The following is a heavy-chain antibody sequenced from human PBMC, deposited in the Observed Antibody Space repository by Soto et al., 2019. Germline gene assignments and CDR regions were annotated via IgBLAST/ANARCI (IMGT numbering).Heavy chain of an antibody. V-gene: IGHV1-69*01. Sequence: QVQLVQSGAEVKKPGSSVKVSCKASGGTFSSYAIIWVRQAPGQGLEWMGGIIPIFGTANYAQKFQGRVTITADESTSTAYMELSSLRSEDTAVYYCAVGPLWEQLAYYYYGMDVWGQGTTVTVSS. CDR3: AVGPLWEQLAYYYYGMDV. J-gene: IGHJ6*02. CDR1: GGTFSSYA. CDR2: IIPIFGTA. D-gene: IGHD6-6*01.